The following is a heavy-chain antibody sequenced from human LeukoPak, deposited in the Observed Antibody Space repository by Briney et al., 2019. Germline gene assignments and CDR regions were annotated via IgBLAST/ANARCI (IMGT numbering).Heavy chain of an antibody. Sequence: GGSLRLSCAASGFTLSSYATSWVRQAPGKGLEWVSTLTSGLSTYYADSVKGRFTISRDNAKNSLYLQMNSLRAEDTAVYYCARGVPTGYYASCYDYWGQGTLVTVSS. D-gene: IGHD3-9*01. V-gene: IGHV3-69-1*02. CDR1: GFTLSSYA. CDR3: ARGVPTGYYASCYDY. CDR2: LTSGLST. J-gene: IGHJ4*02.